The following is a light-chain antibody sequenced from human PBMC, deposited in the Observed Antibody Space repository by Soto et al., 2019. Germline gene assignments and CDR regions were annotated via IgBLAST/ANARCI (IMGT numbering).Light chain of an antibody. CDR2: RAS. CDR3: QQYNSYSWT. V-gene: IGKV1-5*03. J-gene: IGKJ1*01. CDR1: QSISNW. Sequence: DIQMTQSPSTLSASVGDRVTITCRASQSISNWLAWYQQKPGKAPKLVIYRASSLESGVPSRFSGSGSGTEFTLTISSLQPDDFATYYCQQYNSYSWTFGQGTKVEIK.